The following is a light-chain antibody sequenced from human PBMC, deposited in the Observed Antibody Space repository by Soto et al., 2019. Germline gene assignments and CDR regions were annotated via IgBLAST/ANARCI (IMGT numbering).Light chain of an antibody. V-gene: IGKV3-20*01. J-gene: IGKJ1*01. Sequence: EIVLTQSPGTLSLSPGDIATLSCRASQTVTSYFAWYQQKPGQAPRLLIHGASTRATGIPDRFSGSGSGTDFTLTISGLEPEDFEVYYCQQYGYSPRTFGQGTKVQIK. CDR2: GAS. CDR3: QQYGYSPRT. CDR1: QTVTSY.